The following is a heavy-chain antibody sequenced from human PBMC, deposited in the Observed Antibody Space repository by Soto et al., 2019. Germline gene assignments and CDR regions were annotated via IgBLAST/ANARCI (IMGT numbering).Heavy chain of an antibody. CDR2: IYYSGST. Sequence: KPSETLSLTCTVSGGSISSSSYYWGWIRQPPGKGLEWIGSIYYSGSTYYNPSLKSRVTISVDTSKNQFSLKLSSVTAADTAVYYCARRRASSSWYGRFAFDIWGQGTMVTVSS. CDR1: GGSISSSSYY. J-gene: IGHJ3*02. D-gene: IGHD6-13*01. CDR3: ARRRASSSWYGRFAFDI. V-gene: IGHV4-39*01.